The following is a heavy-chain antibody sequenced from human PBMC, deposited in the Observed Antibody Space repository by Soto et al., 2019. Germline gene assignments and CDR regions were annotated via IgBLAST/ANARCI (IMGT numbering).Heavy chain of an antibody. CDR1: GFSLSNAKMG. CDR2: IFSNDEK. J-gene: IGHJ4*02. D-gene: IGHD5-18*01. CDR3: ARTVDTTMVFSRFDY. V-gene: IGHV2-26*01. Sequence: QVTLKESGPVLVKPTETLTLTCTVSGFSLSNAKMGVSWIRQPPGKALEWLAHIFSNDEKSYTTSLKSRLTISKDNSKSQVVLTMTNIDPVDTATYYCARTVDTTMVFSRFDYWGQGTLVTVSS.